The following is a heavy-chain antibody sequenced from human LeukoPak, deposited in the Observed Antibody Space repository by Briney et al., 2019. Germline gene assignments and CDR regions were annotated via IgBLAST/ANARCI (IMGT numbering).Heavy chain of an antibody. V-gene: IGHV3-15*01. Sequence: PGGSLRLSCAASGFTFSGGWMGWVRQAPGKGLEWVGRIKSKADGGTRDYAAPVKARFTLSRDDSRRTVYLQMNSLKPEDTAVYYCTTDRSIAIRPLFDYWGRGISVTVSS. CDR3: TTDRSIAIRPLFDY. D-gene: IGHD6-6*01. J-gene: IGHJ4*02. CDR2: IKSKADGGTR. CDR1: GFTFSGGW.